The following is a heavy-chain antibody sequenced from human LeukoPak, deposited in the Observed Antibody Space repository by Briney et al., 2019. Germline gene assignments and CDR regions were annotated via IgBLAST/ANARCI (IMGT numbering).Heavy chain of an antibody. CDR3: AKQLGYCSDGSCYFPY. Sequence: GGSLRLSCAASGFTFSSYGMHWVRQAPGKGLERVAVISYDGSNKYYADSVQGRFTISRDNSKSTLCLQMNSLRAEDTAVYYCAKQLGYCSDGSCYFPYWGQGTLVTVSS. V-gene: IGHV3-30*18. J-gene: IGHJ4*02. D-gene: IGHD2-15*01. CDR1: GFTFSSYG. CDR2: ISYDGSNK.